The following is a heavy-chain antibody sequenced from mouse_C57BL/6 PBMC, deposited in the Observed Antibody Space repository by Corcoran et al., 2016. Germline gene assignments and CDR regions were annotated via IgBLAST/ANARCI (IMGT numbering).Heavy chain of an antibody. CDR2: IYPGDGDT. J-gene: IGHJ1*03. Sequence: QVQLQQSGAELVKPGASVKISCKASGYAFSSYWMNWVKQRPGKGLEWIGQIYPGDGDTNYNGKFKGKATLTADKSSNTAYMQLSSLTSEDSAVYFCARVPYYYGSSYDWYVDVWGTGTTVTVSS. CDR3: ARVPYYYGSSYDWYVDV. V-gene: IGHV1-80*01. D-gene: IGHD1-1*01. CDR1: GYAFSSYW.